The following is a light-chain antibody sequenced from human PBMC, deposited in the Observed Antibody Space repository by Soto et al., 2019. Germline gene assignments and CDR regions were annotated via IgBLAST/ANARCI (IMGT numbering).Light chain of an antibody. J-gene: IGKJ2*01. CDR1: QSVASSY. V-gene: IGKV3-20*01. Sequence: EIVLTQSPGTLSLSPGEGATLSCRASQSVASSYLALYQQKPGQAPRLLIYGASNRATGIPDRFSGGGSGTDFTLTISRLEPEDFAVYYCQQYGSSSYTFGQGTKLEIK. CDR2: GAS. CDR3: QQYGSSSYT.